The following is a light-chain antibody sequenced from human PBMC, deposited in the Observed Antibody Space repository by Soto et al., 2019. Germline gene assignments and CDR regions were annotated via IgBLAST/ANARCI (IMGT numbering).Light chain of an antibody. J-gene: IGLJ1*01. CDR3: ATWDSSLSAGL. CDR1: SSNTGNNY. Sequence: QSVLTQPPSVSAAPGQKVTISCSGSSSNTGNNYVSWYQQLPGTAPKLLIYENDKRPSGIPYRFSGSKSGTSATLGITGLQTGDEADYYCATWDSSLSAGLFGTGTKLTVL. CDR2: END. V-gene: IGLV1-51*02.